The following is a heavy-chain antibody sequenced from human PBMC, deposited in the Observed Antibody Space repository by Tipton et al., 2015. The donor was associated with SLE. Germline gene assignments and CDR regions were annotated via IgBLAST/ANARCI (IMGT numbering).Heavy chain of an antibody. J-gene: IGHJ2*01. CDR3: ARARYFDL. CDR1: GGSFSGYH. CDR2: INHSGST. Sequence: LRLSCAVYGGSFSGYHWSWIRQPPGKGLEWIGEINHSGSTNYNPSLKSRVTISVDTSKNQFSLKLSSVTAADTAVYYCARARYFDLWGRGTLVTVSS. V-gene: IGHV4-34*01.